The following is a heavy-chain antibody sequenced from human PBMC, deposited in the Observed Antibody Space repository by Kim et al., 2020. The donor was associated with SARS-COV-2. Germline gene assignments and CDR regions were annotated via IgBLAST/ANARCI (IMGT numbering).Heavy chain of an antibody. CDR3: VRSYGGYSYGTFDY. J-gene: IGHJ4*02. CDR2: IIPILGIA. Sequence: SVKVSCKASGGTFSCYAISWVRQAPGQGLEWMGRIIPILGIANYAQKFQGRVTITADKSTSTAYMELSSLRSEDTAVYYCVRSYGGYSYGTFDYWGQGT. V-gene: IGHV1-69*04. D-gene: IGHD5-18*01. CDR1: GGTFSCYA.